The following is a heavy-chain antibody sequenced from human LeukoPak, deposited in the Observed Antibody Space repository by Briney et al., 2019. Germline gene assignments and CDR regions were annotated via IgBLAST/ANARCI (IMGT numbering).Heavy chain of an antibody. Sequence: GRSLRLSCAASGFTFDDYAMHWVRQAPGKGLEWVSGITWNSDNIEYADSVKGRFTISKDNAKNSLYLQMNSLRAEDMALYYCAKGGGGRLIYYYYMDVWGKGTTVTVSS. CDR3: AKGGGGRLIYYYYMDV. CDR1: GFTFDDYA. D-gene: IGHD3-16*01. J-gene: IGHJ6*03. CDR2: ITWNSDNI. V-gene: IGHV3-9*03.